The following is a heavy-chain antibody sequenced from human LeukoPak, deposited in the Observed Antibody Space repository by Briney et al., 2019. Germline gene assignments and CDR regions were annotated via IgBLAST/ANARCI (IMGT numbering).Heavy chain of an antibody. Sequence: ASVKVSCKASGYTFTGYYIHWLRQSPGQALEWMGWINPNSGGTNYAQKFQGRVTMTRDTSISTAYMELSRLRSDDTAVYYCARDSSSSSPYGMDVWGQGTTVTVSS. V-gene: IGHV1-2*02. J-gene: IGHJ6*02. CDR1: GYTFTGYY. CDR2: INPNSGGT. CDR3: ARDSSSSSPYGMDV. D-gene: IGHD6-13*01.